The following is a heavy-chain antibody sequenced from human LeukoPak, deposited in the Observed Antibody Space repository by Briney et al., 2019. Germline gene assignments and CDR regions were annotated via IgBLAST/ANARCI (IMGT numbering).Heavy chain of an antibody. D-gene: IGHD1-1*01. V-gene: IGHV4-39*07. CDR2: IYYSGST. Sequence: PSETLSLTCTVSGGSISSSSYYWGWIRQPPGKGLEWIGSIYYSGSTCYNPSLKSRVTISVDTSKNQFSLKLSSVTAADTAVYYCALTKEGKGDAFDIWGQGTMVTVSS. CDR1: GGSISSSSYY. CDR3: ALTKEGKGDAFDI. J-gene: IGHJ3*02.